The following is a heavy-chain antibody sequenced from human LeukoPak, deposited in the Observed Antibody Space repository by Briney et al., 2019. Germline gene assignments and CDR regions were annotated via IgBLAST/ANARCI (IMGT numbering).Heavy chain of an antibody. V-gene: IGHV3-30*02. J-gene: IGHJ4*02. Sequence: GGSLRLSCAASGFTFSSYGMHWVRQAPGKGLEWVAFIRYDGSNKYYADPVKGRFTISRDNSKNTLYLQMNSLRAEDTAVYYCAKVGHVGIGELDYWGQGTLVTVSS. CDR2: IRYDGSNK. CDR3: AKVGHVGIGELDY. D-gene: IGHD1-1*01. CDR1: GFTFSSYG.